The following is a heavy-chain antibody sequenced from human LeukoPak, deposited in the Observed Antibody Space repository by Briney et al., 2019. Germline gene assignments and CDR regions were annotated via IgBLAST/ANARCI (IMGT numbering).Heavy chain of an antibody. CDR1: GFTFSSYA. J-gene: IGHJ4*02. CDR2: ISGSGGST. D-gene: IGHD6-19*01. V-gene: IGHV3-23*01. Sequence: LAGGSLRLSCAASGFTFSSYAMSWVRQAPGKGLEWVSAISGSGGSTYYADSVKGRFTISRDNSKNTLYLQMNSLRAEDTAVYYCAKEGSGWYYLDYWGQGTVVTVSS. CDR3: AKEGSGWYYLDY.